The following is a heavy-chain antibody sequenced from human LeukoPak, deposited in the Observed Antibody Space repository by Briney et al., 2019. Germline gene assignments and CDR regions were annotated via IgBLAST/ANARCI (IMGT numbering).Heavy chain of an antibody. CDR3: AKDPLGYGGHYFDS. Sequence: GGSLRLSCAASGFSFSSYSMSWVRQAPGKGLEWVSTISGRTDGPYYADSVKGRFTTSRDNSKNTMYLHINNVRAEDTAVYYCAKDPLGYGGHYFDSWGQGTRVTVSS. CDR2: ISGRTDGP. D-gene: IGHD4-23*01. CDR1: GFSFSSYS. J-gene: IGHJ4*02. V-gene: IGHV3-23*01.